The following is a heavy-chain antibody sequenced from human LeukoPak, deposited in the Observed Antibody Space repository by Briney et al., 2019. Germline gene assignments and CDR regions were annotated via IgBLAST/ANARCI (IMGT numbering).Heavy chain of an antibody. J-gene: IGHJ6*02. CDR3: AAGPLRGRYSYGYGMDV. Sequence: ASVKVSCKASGGTFSSYAISWVRQARGQRLEWIGWIVVGSGNTNYAQKFQERVTITRDMSTSTAYMELSSLRSEDTAVYYCAAGPLRGRYSYGYGMDVWGQGTTVTVSS. CDR1: GGTFSSYA. CDR2: IVVGSGNT. D-gene: IGHD5-18*01. V-gene: IGHV1-58*02.